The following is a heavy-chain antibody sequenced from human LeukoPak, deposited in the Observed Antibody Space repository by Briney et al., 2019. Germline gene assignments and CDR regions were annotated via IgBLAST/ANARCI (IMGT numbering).Heavy chain of an antibody. D-gene: IGHD6-13*01. CDR1: GFTFYTYD. J-gene: IGHJ4*02. CDR2: ISYHGHRT. Sequence: WGSLRLSCVASGFTFYTYDMSWVRQVPGKGLEWVSSISYHGHRTYYTDSVKGRFTISRDNSKNTLYLQLNSLRVEDTAIYYRARIPGMAAGSDFYFDYWGPGTVVTVFS. V-gene: IGHV3-23*01. CDR3: ARIPGMAAGSDFYFDY.